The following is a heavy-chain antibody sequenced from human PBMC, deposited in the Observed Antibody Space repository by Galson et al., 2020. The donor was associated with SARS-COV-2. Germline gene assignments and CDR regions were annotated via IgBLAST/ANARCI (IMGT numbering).Heavy chain of an antibody. CDR1: GYTFSSYD. D-gene: IGHD1-26*01. V-gene: IGHV1-8*01. J-gene: IGHJ4*02. CDR3: ATPIVGGTFDY. Sequence: ASVKVSCKASGYTFSSYDINWVRQAPRQGLEWMGWMNPNSGNSGHAQKFQGRVTMTRNTSISTAYMELSSLRSEDTAVYYCATPIVGGTFDYWGQGTLVTVSS. CDR2: MNPNSGNS.